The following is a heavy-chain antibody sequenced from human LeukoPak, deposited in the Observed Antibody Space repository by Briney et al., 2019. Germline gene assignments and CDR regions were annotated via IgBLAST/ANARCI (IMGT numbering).Heavy chain of an antibody. D-gene: IGHD3-10*01. CDR3: ARRGRDLRITMVRGTKGGFDY. J-gene: IGHJ4*02. CDR2: IYYSGST. Sequence: SETLSLTCTVSGGSISSYYWSWIRQPPGKGLEWIGYIYYSGSTNYNPSLKSRVTISVDTSKNQFSLKLSSVTAADTAVYYCARRGRDLRITMVRGTKGGFDYWGQGTLVTVSS. V-gene: IGHV4-59*12. CDR1: GGSISSYY.